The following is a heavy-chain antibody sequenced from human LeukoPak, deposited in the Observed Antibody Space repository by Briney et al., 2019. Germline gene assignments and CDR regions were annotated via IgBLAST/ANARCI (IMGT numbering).Heavy chain of an antibody. CDR3: AKGMMATVKYYFDY. D-gene: IGHD5-24*01. CDR1: GFTFDDYA. V-gene: IGHV3-9*01. Sequence: GRSLRLSCAASGFTFDDYAMHWVRQAPGKGLEWVSGISWNSGSIGYADSVKGRFTISRDNDKNSLYLQMNSLRAGDTALYYCAKGMMATVKYYFDYWGQGTLVTVSS. CDR2: ISWNSGSI. J-gene: IGHJ4*02.